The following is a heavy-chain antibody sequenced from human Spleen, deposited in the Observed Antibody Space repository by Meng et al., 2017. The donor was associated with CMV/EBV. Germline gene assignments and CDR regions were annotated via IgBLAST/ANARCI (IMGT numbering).Heavy chain of an antibody. CDR3: ARGRKGFDP. D-gene: IGHD1-14*01. V-gene: IGHV4-34*01. Sequence: LSLSCAVSGGSFSTYYWNWIRQPPGRGLEWMGEINHSGSTNYNPSLKSRVTISIDMSKNQFSLNLTSVTAADTAVYYCARGRKGFDPWGQGTLVTVSS. J-gene: IGHJ5*02. CDR1: GGSFSTYY. CDR2: INHSGST.